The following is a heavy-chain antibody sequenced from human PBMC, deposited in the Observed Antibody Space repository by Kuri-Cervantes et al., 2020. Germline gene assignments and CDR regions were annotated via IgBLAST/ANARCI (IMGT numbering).Heavy chain of an antibody. Sequence: SVKVSCKASGGTLSSYAISRVWQAPGQGLEWMGGIIPIFGTANYAQKFQGRVTITADESTSTAYMELSSLRSEDTAVYYCARDTPPLEMATTDYYYGMDVWGQGTTVTVSS. CDR1: GGTLSSYA. V-gene: IGHV1-69*13. D-gene: IGHD5-24*01. J-gene: IGHJ6*02. CDR2: IIPIFGTA. CDR3: ARDTPPLEMATTDYYYGMDV.